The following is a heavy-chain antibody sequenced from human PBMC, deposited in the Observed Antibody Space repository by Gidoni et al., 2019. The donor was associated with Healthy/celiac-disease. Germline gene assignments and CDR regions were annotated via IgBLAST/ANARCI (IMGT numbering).Heavy chain of an antibody. Sequence: EVQLVESGGGLVQPGGSLRLSCAASGFTVSSNYMSWVRQAPGKGLEWVSVIYSGGSTYYADSVKGRFTISRDNSKNTLYLQMNSLRAEDTAVYYCARDREYGDYGLYAFDIWGQGTMVTVSS. D-gene: IGHD4-17*01. J-gene: IGHJ3*02. CDR2: IYSGGST. V-gene: IGHV3-66*02. CDR1: GFTVSSNY. CDR3: ARDREYGDYGLYAFDI.